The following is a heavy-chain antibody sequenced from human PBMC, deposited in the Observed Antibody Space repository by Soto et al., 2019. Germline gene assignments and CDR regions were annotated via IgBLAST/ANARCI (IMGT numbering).Heavy chain of an antibody. CDR2: IIPIFGTA. J-gene: IGHJ6*02. V-gene: IGHV1-69*13. CDR1: GGTFSSYA. Sequence: SVKVSCKASGGTFSSYAISWVRQAPGQGLEWMGGIIPIFGTANYAQKFQGRVTITADESTSTAYMELSSLRSEDTAVYYCARDSYYQREPADYYYYGMDVWGQGTTVTVSS. D-gene: IGHD3-10*01. CDR3: ARDSYYQREPADYYYYGMDV.